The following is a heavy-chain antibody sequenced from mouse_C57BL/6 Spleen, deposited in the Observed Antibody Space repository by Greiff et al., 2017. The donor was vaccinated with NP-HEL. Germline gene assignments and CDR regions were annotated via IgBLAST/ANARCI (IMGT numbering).Heavy chain of an antibody. CDR1: GYTFTGYW. CDR2: ILPGSGST. V-gene: IGHV1-9*01. Sequence: VQLQQSGAELMKPGASVKLSCKATGYTFTGYWIEWVKQRPGHGLEWIGEILPGSGSTNYNEKFKGKATFTADTSSNTAYMQLSSLTTEDSAIYYCAREGDYYGSSYVAWFAYWGQGTLVTVSA. J-gene: IGHJ3*01. D-gene: IGHD1-1*01. CDR3: AREGDYYGSSYVAWFAY.